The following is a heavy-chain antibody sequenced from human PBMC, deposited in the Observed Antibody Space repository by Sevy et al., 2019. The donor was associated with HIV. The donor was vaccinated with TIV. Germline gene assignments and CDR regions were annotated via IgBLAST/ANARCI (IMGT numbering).Heavy chain of an antibody. V-gene: IGHV3-11*01. J-gene: IGHJ5*02. CDR2: ISTSTSTTTI. CDR3: ARAAGWFDA. Sequence: GGSLRLSCAASGFTFNDYNLSWIRQAPGKGLEWVSYISTSTSTTTIYYADSVKGRLTISRDNAKNSIYLQMNSLRVDDTAVYYCARAAGWFDACGQGTLVTVSS. CDR1: GFTFNDYN.